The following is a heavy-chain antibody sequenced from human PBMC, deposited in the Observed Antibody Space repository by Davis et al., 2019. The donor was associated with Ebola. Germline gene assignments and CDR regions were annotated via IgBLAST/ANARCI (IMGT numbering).Heavy chain of an antibody. CDR3: ARDGYCSGGSCYHFDY. V-gene: IGHV1-2*02. D-gene: IGHD2-15*01. CDR2: INPNSGGT. J-gene: IGHJ4*02. Sequence: ASVKVSCKASGYTFTGYYMHWVRQAPGQGLEWMGWINPNSGGTNSAQKFQGRVTMTRDTSISTAYMELSRLRSDDTAVYYCARDGYCSGGSCYHFDYWGQGTLVTVSS. CDR1: GYTFTGYY.